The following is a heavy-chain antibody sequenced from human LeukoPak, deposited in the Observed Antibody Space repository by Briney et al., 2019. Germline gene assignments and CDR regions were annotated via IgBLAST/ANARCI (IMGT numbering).Heavy chain of an antibody. D-gene: IGHD3-10*01. CDR1: GDSISGNY. V-gene: IGHV4-59*01. CDR3: ARYGPWCFGL. Sequence: SETLSLTCTVSGDSISGNYWSWIRQPPGKGPEWIGYIHYSGSTSYNRSLKSRVTMSVDTSKNQFSLKLTSVTAADTAVYYCARYGPWCFGLWGRGILVTVSS. CDR2: IHYSGST. J-gene: IGHJ2*01.